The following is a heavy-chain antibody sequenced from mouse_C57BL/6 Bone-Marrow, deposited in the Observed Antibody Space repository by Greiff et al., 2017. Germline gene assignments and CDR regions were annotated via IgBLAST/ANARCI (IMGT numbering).Heavy chain of an antibody. V-gene: IGHV1-59*01. CDR2: IDPSDSYT. J-gene: IGHJ1*03. D-gene: IGHD1-1*01. CDR3: ARDYGSSPSYWYFDV. Sequence: VQLQQSGAELVRPGTSVKLSCKASGYTFTSYWMHWVKQRPGQGLEWIGVIDPSDSYTNYNQKFKGKATLTVDTSSSTAYMQLSSLTSEDSAVYYCARDYGSSPSYWYFDVWGTGTTVTVSS. CDR1: GYTFTSYW.